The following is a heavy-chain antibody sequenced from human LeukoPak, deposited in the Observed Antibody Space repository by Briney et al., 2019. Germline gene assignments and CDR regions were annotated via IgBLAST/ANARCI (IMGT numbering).Heavy chain of an antibody. Sequence: SETLSLTCTVSGGSISSSSYYWGWIRQPPGKGLEWIGEINRSGSTNYNPSLKSRVTISVDTSKNQFSLKLSSVTAADTAVYYCARRPITMVRGVIPLLDYWGQGTLVTVSS. CDR1: GGSISSSSYY. D-gene: IGHD3-10*01. V-gene: IGHV4-39*07. CDR2: INRSGST. J-gene: IGHJ4*02. CDR3: ARRPITMVRGVIPLLDY.